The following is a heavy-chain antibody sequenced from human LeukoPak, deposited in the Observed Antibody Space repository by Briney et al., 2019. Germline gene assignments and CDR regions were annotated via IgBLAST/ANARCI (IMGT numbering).Heavy chain of an antibody. J-gene: IGHJ4*02. D-gene: IGHD5-18*01. Sequence: GGSLRLSCAASGFIFSSYEMNWVRQTPGKGLEWVSYISSSGNFIYYADSVKGRFTISRDNAKNTLYLQMNSLRAEDTAVYYCVRVRMNIYGFDYWGQGTLVTVSS. CDR1: GFIFSSYE. V-gene: IGHV3-48*03. CDR3: VRVRMNIYGFDY. CDR2: ISSSGNFI.